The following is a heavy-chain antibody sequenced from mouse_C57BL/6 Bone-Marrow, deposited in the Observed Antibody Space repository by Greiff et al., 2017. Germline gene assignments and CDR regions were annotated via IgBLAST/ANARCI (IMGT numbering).Heavy chain of an antibody. V-gene: IGHV5-12*01. Sequence: EVQGVESGGGLVQPGGSLKLSCAASGFTFSDYYMYWVRQTPEKRLEWVAYISNGGGSTYYPDTVKGRFTISRDNAKNTLYLQMGRLKSEDRAMYYCARQDGYDVLAYGGQGTLVTVSA. D-gene: IGHD2-2*01. J-gene: IGHJ3*01. CDR1: GFTFSDYY. CDR2: ISNGGGST. CDR3: ARQDGYDVLAY.